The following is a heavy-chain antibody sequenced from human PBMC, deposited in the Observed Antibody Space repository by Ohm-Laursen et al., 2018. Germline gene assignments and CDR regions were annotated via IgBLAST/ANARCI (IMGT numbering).Heavy chain of an antibody. D-gene: IGHD4-17*01. J-gene: IGHJ4*02. CDR2: IYSSGST. Sequence: TLSLTCTVSGASFSGYYWNWIRQPPGKGLEWIGYIYSSGSTKYNPSIRSRVTMSADTSKNQFSLRLTSVTAADTAVYYCARQDSGDYYFDYWGQGTLVTVSS. CDR1: GASFSGYY. CDR3: ARQDSGDYYFDY. V-gene: IGHV4-59*08.